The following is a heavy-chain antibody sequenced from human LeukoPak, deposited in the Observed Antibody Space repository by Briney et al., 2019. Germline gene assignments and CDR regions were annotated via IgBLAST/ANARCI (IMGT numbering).Heavy chain of an antibody. CDR3: AKVETMVDYYFDF. CDR2: VSGSGGSA. V-gene: IGHV3-23*01. CDR1: GFTLGNYA. Sequence: PGGSLRLSCAASGFTLGNYAMSWARQAPGKGLEWVSAVSGSGGSAHYADSVKGRFTISRDNSKNALYLQMNSLRVEDTAVYYCAKVETMVDYYFDFWGLGTLVTVSS. J-gene: IGHJ4*02. D-gene: IGHD4/OR15-4a*01.